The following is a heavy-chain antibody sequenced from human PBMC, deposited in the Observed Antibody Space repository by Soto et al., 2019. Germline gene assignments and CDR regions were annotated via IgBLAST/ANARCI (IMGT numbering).Heavy chain of an antibody. J-gene: IGHJ6*03. CDR3: AKKGLRFLQGYHYYYIDV. V-gene: IGHV3-23*01. D-gene: IGHD3-3*01. Sequence: EVQLLESGGGLVQPGGSLRLSCAASGFTFSSHAMSWVRQAPGKGLEWVSGSSGSGGSTYYADSGKGRFTNSSDNSKNTLYLQMNNLRAEDTAVYYCAKKGLRFLQGYHYYYIDVWGKGTTVTVSS. CDR2: SSGSGGST. CDR1: GFTFSSHA.